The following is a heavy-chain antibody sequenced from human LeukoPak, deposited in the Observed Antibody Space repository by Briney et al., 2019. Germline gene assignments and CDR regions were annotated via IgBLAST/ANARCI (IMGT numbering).Heavy chain of an antibody. CDR1: GYTFTSYD. D-gene: IGHD5-18*01. J-gene: IGHJ4*02. CDR3: ARGGEYSYGYMIDY. Sequence: ASVKVSCKASGYTFTSYDINWVRQATGQGLEWMGRMNPNSGNTGYAQKFQGRVTITRITSISTAYMELSSLRSEDTAVYYCARGGEYSYGYMIDYWGQGTLVTVSS. CDR2: MNPNSGNT. V-gene: IGHV1-8*03.